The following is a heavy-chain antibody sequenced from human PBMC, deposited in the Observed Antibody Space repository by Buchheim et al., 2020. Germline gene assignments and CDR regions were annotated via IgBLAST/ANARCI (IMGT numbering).Heavy chain of an antibody. CDR1: GFTFSSYG. D-gene: IGHD3-22*01. CDR3: AKCPRKNDHYYDSSGYFDY. J-gene: IGHJ4*02. CDR2: ISYDGSNK. V-gene: IGHV3-30*18. Sequence: VQLVESGGGLVQPGGSLRLSCAASGFTFSSYGMHWVRQAPGKGLEWVAVISYDGSNKYYADSVKGRFTISRDNSKNTLYLQMNSLRAEDTAVYYCAKCPRKNDHYYDSSGYFDYWGQGTL.